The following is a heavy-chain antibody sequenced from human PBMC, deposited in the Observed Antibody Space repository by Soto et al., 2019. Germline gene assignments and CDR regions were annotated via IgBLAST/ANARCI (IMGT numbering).Heavy chain of an antibody. CDR2: IIPIFGTA. CDR3: ARGAPESYFDY. J-gene: IGHJ4*02. Sequence: SVKVSCKASGDTFSSYAISWVRQAPGQGLEWMGGIIPIFGTANYAQKFQGRVTMTADESTSTAYMELSSLRSEDTAVYYCARGAPESYFDYWGQGTLVTVSS. CDR1: GDTFSSYA. V-gene: IGHV1-69*13.